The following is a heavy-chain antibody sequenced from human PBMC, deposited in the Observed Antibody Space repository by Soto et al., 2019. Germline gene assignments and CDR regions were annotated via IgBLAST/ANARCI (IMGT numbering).Heavy chain of an antibody. CDR3: ARPEGSGWANCAY. Sequence: PSEALSRTCSLSGGSISSSRYYWGWIRQPPGKGLEWIGSIYYSGSTYYNPSLKSRVTISVDTSKNQFSLKLSSVTAADTAVYYCARPEGSGWANCAYWGQGLPVTAS. CDR2: IYYSGST. CDR1: GGSISSSRYY. V-gene: IGHV4-39*01. D-gene: IGHD6-19*01. J-gene: IGHJ4*02.